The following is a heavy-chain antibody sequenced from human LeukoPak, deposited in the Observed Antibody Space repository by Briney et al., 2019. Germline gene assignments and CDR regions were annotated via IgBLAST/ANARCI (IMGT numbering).Heavy chain of an antibody. Sequence: SETLSLTCAVYGGSFSGYYWSWIRQPPGKGLEWIGEINHSGSTNYNPFLKSRVTISVDTSKNQFSLKLSSVTAADTAVYYCARTLPDRYSSGWLPPWYWGQGTLVTVSS. CDR1: GGSFSGYY. V-gene: IGHV4-34*01. D-gene: IGHD6-19*01. J-gene: IGHJ4*02. CDR2: INHSGST. CDR3: ARTLPDRYSSGWLPPWY.